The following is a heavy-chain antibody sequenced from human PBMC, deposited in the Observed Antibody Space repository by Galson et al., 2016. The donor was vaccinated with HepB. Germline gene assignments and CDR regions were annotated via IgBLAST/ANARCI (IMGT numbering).Heavy chain of an antibody. CDR1: GFIVSSYG. Sequence: LRLSCAASGFIVSSYGMSWVRQAPGKALEWVSGISASGSSTQYSHSVKGRFTISRDTSKNTLYLQMNSLRAEDPAVYYCAKDILTNWGSLADYWGQGTLVTVSS. CDR3: AKDILTNWGSLADY. CDR2: ISASGSST. V-gene: IGHV3-23*01. D-gene: IGHD7-27*01. J-gene: IGHJ4*02.